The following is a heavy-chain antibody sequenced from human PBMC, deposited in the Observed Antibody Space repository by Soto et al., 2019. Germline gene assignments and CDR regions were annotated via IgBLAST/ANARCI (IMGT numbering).Heavy chain of an antibody. J-gene: IGHJ5*02. CDR1: GLSITDSERG. CDR2: IDSSGEK. D-gene: IGHD6-19*01. V-gene: IGHV2-26*01. Sequence: QVTLKESGPVLVKPTETLTLRCTVSGLSITDSERGVGWIRPPPGQPLEWLAHIDSSGEKSHMTFLKSRLAISKDTSKSQIVLTMTNMDPADTATYYCARRHLAVAVSPWFDPWGQGIPVTVSS. CDR3: ARRHLAVAVSPWFDP.